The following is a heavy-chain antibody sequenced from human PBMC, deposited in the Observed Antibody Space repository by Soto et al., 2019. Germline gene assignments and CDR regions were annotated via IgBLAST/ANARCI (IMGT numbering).Heavy chain of an antibody. D-gene: IGHD1-1*01. V-gene: IGHV1-18*01. Sequence: QVHLVQSGAEVKKPGASVKVSCKGSGYAFTTYGLTWVRQAPGQGLEWMGWISAHNGNTKYAQKLQGRVTVTRDTSTSTAYMELRSLRSDDTAVYYCARERYGDYWGQGALVTVSS. CDR2: ISAHNGNT. CDR3: ARERYGDY. J-gene: IGHJ4*02. CDR1: GYAFTTYG.